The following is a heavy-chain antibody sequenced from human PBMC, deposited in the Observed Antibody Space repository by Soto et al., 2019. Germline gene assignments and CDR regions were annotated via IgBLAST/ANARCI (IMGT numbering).Heavy chain of an antibody. D-gene: IGHD1-1*01. V-gene: IGHV3-53*01. CDR3: ARLTEAERH. Sequence: PGGSLRLSCVVSGFIVSSSHMIWVRQAPGKGLEGVSILYNHGKTNYVDSVKGRFTITRDNSKNTVYLQMNSLRVEDTAVYYCARLTEAERHCGQGAWVTVSS. CDR2: LYNHGKT. J-gene: IGHJ4*02. CDR1: GFIVSSSH.